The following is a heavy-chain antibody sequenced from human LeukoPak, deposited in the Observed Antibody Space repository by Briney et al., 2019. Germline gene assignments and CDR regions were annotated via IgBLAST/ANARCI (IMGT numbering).Heavy chain of an antibody. Sequence: QPGRSLRLSCAASGFTFEDYGMHWVRQVPGWGLEWVSSITWNSESIGYADSVKGRFTVSRDNAKSTLYLQMNSLRAEDTAVYYCASFSGGDSYWGQGIPVTVSS. D-gene: IGHD2-21*01. CDR1: GFTFEDYG. V-gene: IGHV3-9*01. CDR2: ITWNSESI. J-gene: IGHJ4*02. CDR3: ASFSGGDSY.